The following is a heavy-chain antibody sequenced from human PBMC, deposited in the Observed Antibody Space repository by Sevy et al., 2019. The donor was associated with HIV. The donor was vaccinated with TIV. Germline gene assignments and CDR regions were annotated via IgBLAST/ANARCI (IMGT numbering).Heavy chain of an antibody. D-gene: IGHD6-13*01. CDR3: ARDMGSSWAGSYYYYYGMYV. V-gene: IGHV3-21*01. CDR1: GFTFSSYS. CDR2: ISSSSSYI. Sequence: GGSLRLSCAASGFTFSSYSMNWVRQAPGKGLEWVSSISSSSSYIYYADSVKGRFTISRDNAKNSLYLQMNSLRAEDTAVYYCARDMGSSWAGSYYYYYGMYVWGQGTTVTVSS. J-gene: IGHJ6*02.